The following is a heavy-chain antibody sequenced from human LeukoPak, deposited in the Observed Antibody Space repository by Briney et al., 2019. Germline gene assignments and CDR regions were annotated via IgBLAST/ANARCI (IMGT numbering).Heavy chain of an antibody. CDR2: IRFDGSNK. V-gene: IGHV3-30*02. J-gene: IGHJ4*02. CDR1: GFTFSSYG. CDR3: AKPHFDY. Sequence: GGSLRLSCAASGFTFSSYGMHWVRQAPGKGLEWVAFIRFDGSNKYYADSVKGRFTISRDNSKNMLYLQMNSLRADDTAVYYCAKPHFDYWGQGTLVTVSS.